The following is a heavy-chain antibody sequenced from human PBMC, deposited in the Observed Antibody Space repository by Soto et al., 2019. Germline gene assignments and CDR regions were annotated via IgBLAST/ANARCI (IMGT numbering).Heavy chain of an antibody. CDR1: GGSIRSSTYY. CDR3: TRHEGGAAADRPLDY. V-gene: IGHV4-39*01. Sequence: QLRLQESGPGLVKPSETLSLTCTVSGGSIRSSTYYWGWIRQPPGKGRGWIGSIYYSGSTHYNPPLKSRVTMSVDTSTNQFSLKLNSVTAADTAVYYCTRHEGGAAADRPLDYWGQGTLVTVSS. CDR2: IYYSGST. D-gene: IGHD6-13*01. J-gene: IGHJ4*02.